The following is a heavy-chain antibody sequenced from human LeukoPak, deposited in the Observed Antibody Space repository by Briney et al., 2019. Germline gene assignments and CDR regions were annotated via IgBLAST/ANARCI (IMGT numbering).Heavy chain of an antibody. Sequence: SETLSLTCTVSGGSISSGDYYWSWIRQPPGKGLEWIGYIYYSGSTYYNPPLKSRVTISVDTSKNQFSLKLSSVSAADTAVYYCARDDYVWGSYRYTYLWGQGTLVTVSS. D-gene: IGHD3-16*02. J-gene: IGHJ5*02. V-gene: IGHV4-30-4*08. CDR3: ARDDYVWGSYRYTYL. CDR2: IYYSGST. CDR1: GGSISSGDYY.